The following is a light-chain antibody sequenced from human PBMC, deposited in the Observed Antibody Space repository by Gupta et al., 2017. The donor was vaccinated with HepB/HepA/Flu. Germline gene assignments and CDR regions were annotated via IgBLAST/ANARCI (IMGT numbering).Light chain of an antibody. Sequence: EIVMTQSPATLSVSPGERATLSCRASQSVRSSLAWYQQKPGQAPRLLIYDVSTRATGVPARFSGSGSQTEFTITISSLQSEDFAIYYCQQYNNWPPPFTFGPGTKVDIK. J-gene: IGKJ3*01. V-gene: IGKV3-15*01. CDR3: QQYNNWPPPFT. CDR2: DVS. CDR1: QSVRSS.